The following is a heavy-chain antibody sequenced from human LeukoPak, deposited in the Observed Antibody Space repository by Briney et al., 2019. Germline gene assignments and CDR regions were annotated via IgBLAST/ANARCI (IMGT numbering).Heavy chain of an antibody. Sequence: SAKVSCKDSGYTFTSYAINWVRQAPGQGLEWMGGIIPIFGTANYAQKFQGRVTITADKSTSTAYMELRSLRSDDTAVYYCARDPAAGAYYYYYYMDVWGKGTTVTVSS. CDR1: GYTFTSYA. CDR2: IIPIFGTA. D-gene: IGHD6-13*01. V-gene: IGHV1-69*06. J-gene: IGHJ6*03. CDR3: ARDPAAGAYYYYYYMDV.